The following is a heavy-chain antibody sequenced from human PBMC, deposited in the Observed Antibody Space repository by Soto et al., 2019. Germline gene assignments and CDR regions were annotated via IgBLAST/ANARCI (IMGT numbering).Heavy chain of an antibody. CDR1: GGTFSSYA. CDR2: TIPIFGTA. V-gene: IGHV1-69*13. J-gene: IGHJ6*02. CDR3: ARSCRYCSGGSCYNYYYGMDV. Sequence: SVKVSCKASGGTFSSYAISWVRQAPGQGLEWMGGTIPIFGTANYAQKFQGRVTITADESTSTAYMELSSLRSEDTAVYYCARSCRYCSGGSCYNYYYGMDVWGQGTTVTVSS. D-gene: IGHD2-15*01.